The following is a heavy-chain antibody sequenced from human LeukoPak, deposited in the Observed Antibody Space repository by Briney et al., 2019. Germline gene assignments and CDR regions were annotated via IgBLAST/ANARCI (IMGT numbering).Heavy chain of an antibody. CDR1: GFTFSTYS. V-gene: IGHV3-21*01. Sequence: PGGSLILSCAASGFTFSTYSMNWVRQAPGKGLEWVSSISSSSSYIYVDSVKGRFTISRDNAENSLYLQMNSLRAEDTAVYYCARNGYSYGSLDYFDYWGQGILVTVSP. D-gene: IGHD5-18*01. CDR2: ISSSSSYI. J-gene: IGHJ4*02. CDR3: ARNGYSYGSLDYFDY.